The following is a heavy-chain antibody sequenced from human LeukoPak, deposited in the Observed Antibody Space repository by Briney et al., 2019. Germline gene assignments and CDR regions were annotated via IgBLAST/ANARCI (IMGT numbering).Heavy chain of an antibody. CDR2: INPNGGST. D-gene: IGHD1-1*01. J-gene: IGHJ5*02. V-gene: IGHV1-46*01. CDR3: ARVAGVRYNWNDGNWFDP. Sequence: GASVTVSCKASGYTLTSYYMHWVRQAPGQGLEWMGLINPNGGSTFYAQKFQGRVTMTRDTSTSTVYMELSSLRSEDTAVYYCARVAGVRYNWNDGNWFDPWGQGTLVTVSS. CDR1: GYTLTSYY.